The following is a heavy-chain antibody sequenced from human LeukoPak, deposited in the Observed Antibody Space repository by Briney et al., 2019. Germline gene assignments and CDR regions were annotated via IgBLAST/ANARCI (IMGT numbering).Heavy chain of an antibody. J-gene: IGHJ6*02. Sequence: GSSVKVSCKASGGTFSSYAISWVRQAPGQGLEWMGGIIPIFGTANYAQKFQGRVTITADESTSTAYMELSSLRSDDTAVYYCARVDFLGYYYYYGMDVWGQGTTVTVSS. CDR2: IIPIFGTA. V-gene: IGHV1-69*01. CDR3: ARVDFLGYYYYYGMDV. D-gene: IGHD7-27*01. CDR1: GGTFSSYA.